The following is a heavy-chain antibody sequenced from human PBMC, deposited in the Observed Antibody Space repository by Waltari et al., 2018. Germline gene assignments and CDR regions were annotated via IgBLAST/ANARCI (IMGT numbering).Heavy chain of an antibody. V-gene: IGHV5-51*01. CDR3: ARQHVVGATYDAFDI. CDR1: GYSFTSYW. D-gene: IGHD1-26*01. J-gene: IGHJ3*02. CDR2: IYPGDSDT. Sequence: EVQLVQSGAEVKKPGESLKISCKGSGYSFTSYWIGWVRQMPGKGLEWVGIIYPGDSDTRYSPAFQGQVTISADKSISTAYLQWSSLKASDTAMYYCARQHVVGATYDAFDIWGQGTMVTVSS.